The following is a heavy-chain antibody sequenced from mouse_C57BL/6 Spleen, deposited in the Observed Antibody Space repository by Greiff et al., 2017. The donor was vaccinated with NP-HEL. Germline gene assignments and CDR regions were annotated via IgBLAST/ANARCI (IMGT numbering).Heavy chain of an antibody. CDR3: ARDYGNYYFDY. CDR2: INPNNGGT. CDR1: GYTFTDYY. Sequence: EVKLQQSGPELVKPGASAKISCKASGYTFTDYYMNWVKQSHGKSLEWIGDINPNNGGTSYNQKFKGKATLTVDKSSSTAYMELRSLTSEDSAVYYCARDYGNYYFDYWGQGTTLTVSS. J-gene: IGHJ2*01. D-gene: IGHD2-1*01. V-gene: IGHV1-26*01.